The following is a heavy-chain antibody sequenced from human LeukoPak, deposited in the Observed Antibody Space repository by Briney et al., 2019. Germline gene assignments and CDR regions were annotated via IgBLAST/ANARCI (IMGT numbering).Heavy chain of an antibody. CDR2: IYYSGST. J-gene: IGHJ4*02. CDR3: ARGLYGYSSGWTPAY. CDR1: GDSITGFY. D-gene: IGHD6-19*01. V-gene: IGHV4-59*01. Sequence: PSETLSLTCTVSGDSITGFYWNWIRQPPGKGLEWIGYIYYSGSTNYNPSLKSRVTISVDTSKNQFSLKLSSVTAADTAVYYCARGLYGYSSGWTPAYWGQGTLVTVSS.